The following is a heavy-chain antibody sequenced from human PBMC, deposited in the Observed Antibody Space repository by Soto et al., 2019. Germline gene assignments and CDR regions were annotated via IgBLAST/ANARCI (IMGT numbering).Heavy chain of an antibody. CDR1: GFTFSSYA. D-gene: IGHD3-22*01. CDR3: AKSITMIVVARTAFDI. J-gene: IGHJ3*02. CDR2: ISGSGGST. Sequence: EVQLLESGGGLVQPGGSLRLSCAASGFTFSSYAMSWVRQAPGKGLEWVSAISGSGGSTYYADSVKGRFTISRDNSKNTLYLQMNSLRAEDTAVYYCAKSITMIVVARTAFDIWGQGTMVTVSS. V-gene: IGHV3-23*01.